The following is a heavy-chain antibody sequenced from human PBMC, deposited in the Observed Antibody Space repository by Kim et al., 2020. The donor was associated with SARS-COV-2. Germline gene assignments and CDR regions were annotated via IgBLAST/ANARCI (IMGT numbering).Heavy chain of an antibody. CDR2: IYYSGST. CDR3: ARRLSSGWIEGGFDY. Sequence: SETLSLTCTVSGGSISSSSYYWGWIRQPPGKGLEWIGSIYYSGSTYYNPSLKSRVTISVDTSKNQFSLKLSSVTAADTAVYYCARRLSSGWIEGGFDYWGQGTLVTVSS. J-gene: IGHJ4*02. CDR1: GGSISSSSYY. V-gene: IGHV4-39*01. D-gene: IGHD6-19*01.